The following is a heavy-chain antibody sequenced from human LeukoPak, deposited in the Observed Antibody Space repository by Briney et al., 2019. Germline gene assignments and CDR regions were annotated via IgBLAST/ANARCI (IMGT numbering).Heavy chain of an antibody. Sequence: ASVKVSCKASGYTFTSYAMNWVRQAPGQGLEWMGWINTNTGNPTYAQGFTGRFVFSLDTSVSTAYLQISSLKAEDTAVYYCARDGGGGYCSGGSCYPTRPFDYWGQGTLVTVSS. CDR2: INTNTGNP. J-gene: IGHJ4*02. CDR3: ARDGGGGYCSGGSCYPTRPFDY. CDR1: GYTFTSYA. V-gene: IGHV7-4-1*02. D-gene: IGHD2-15*01.